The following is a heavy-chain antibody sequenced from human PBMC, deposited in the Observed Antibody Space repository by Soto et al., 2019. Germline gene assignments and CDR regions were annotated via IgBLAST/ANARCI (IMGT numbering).Heavy chain of an antibody. J-gene: IGHJ5*02. CDR1: GGSISSGGYY. CDR3: ARTDSSGYYYWFDP. Sequence: PSETLSLTCTVSGGSISSGGYYWSWIRQHPGKGLEWIGYIYYSGSTYYNPSLKSRVTISVDTSKNQFSLKLSSVTAADTAVYYRARTDSSGYYYWFDPWGQGTLVTSPQ. V-gene: IGHV4-31*03. CDR2: IYYSGST. D-gene: IGHD3-22*01.